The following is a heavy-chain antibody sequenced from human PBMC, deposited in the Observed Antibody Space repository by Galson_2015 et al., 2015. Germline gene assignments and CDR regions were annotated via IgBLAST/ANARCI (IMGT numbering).Heavy chain of an antibody. CDR3: ARQILDYDFWSGYYPTNFDY. J-gene: IGHJ4*02. Sequence: SLRLSCAASGFTFDNYAMHWVRQAPGKGLEWVSGINWKSGRMGYADSVKGRFTISRDNAKNTLYLQMNSLGAEDTAVYYCARQILDYDFWSGYYPTNFDYWGQGTLVTVSS. V-gene: IGHV3-9*01. CDR2: INWKSGRM. D-gene: IGHD3-3*01. CDR1: GFTFDNYA.